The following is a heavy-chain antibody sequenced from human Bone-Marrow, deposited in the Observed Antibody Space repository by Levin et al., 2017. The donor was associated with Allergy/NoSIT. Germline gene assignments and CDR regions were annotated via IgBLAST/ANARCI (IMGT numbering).Heavy chain of an antibody. V-gene: IGHV4-30-2*01. Sequence: SETLSLTCAVSGGSIINGGYSWNWIRQPPGTGLEWIGYIYHTGSTYYNPSLKSRVTISVDMSENQFSLKLSSVTAADTAVYYCARANDGALDYWGQGTLVTVSS. CDR1: GGSIINGGYS. D-gene: IGHD1-1*01. CDR3: ARANDGALDY. J-gene: IGHJ4*02. CDR2: IYHTGST.